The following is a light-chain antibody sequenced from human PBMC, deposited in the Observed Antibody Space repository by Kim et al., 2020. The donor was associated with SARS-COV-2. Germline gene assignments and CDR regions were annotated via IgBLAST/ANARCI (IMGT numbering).Light chain of an antibody. CDR2: EDN. CDR1: SGSIASNY. J-gene: IGLJ2*01. V-gene: IGLV6-57*03. Sequence: NFMLTQPHSVSESPGKTATISCTRSSGSIASNYVQWYQQRPGSAPTSVIYEDNQRPSGVPDRFSGSIDSSSNSASLTISGLKTEDEADYYCQSYDGSNHVIFGGGTKLTVL. CDR3: QSYDGSNHVI.